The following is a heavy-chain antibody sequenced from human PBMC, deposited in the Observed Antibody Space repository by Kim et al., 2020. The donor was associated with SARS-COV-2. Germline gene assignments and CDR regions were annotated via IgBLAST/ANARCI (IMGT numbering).Heavy chain of an antibody. V-gene: IGHV3-72*01. CDR2: TH. Sequence: THHYAASVKGRFIISRDDSKNSAYLHMNSVKIDDTAVYYCADAGTTPADLWGQGALVTVSS. D-gene: IGHD1-1*01. J-gene: IGHJ5*02. CDR3: ADAGTTPADL.